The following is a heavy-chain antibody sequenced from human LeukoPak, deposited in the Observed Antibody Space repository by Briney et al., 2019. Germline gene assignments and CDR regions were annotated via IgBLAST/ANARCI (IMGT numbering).Heavy chain of an antibody. D-gene: IGHD2-2*01. Sequence: ASVKLSCKASGGTSSSYAISWVRQAPGQGREWMGGIIPIFGTANYAQKFQGRVTITADESTSTAYMELSSLRSEDTAVYYCVTEGYCTSDSCYVHWGQGTLVTVSS. CDR1: GGTSSSYA. CDR3: VTEGYCTSDSCYVH. V-gene: IGHV1-69*13. J-gene: IGHJ4*02. CDR2: IIPIFGTA.